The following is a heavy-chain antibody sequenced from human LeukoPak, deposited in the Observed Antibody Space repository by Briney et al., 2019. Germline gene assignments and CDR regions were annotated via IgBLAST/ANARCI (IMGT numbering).Heavy chain of an antibody. Sequence: ASVKVSCKASGYTFTSYDINWVRQATGQGLEWMGWMNPNSGNTGYAQKFQGRVTMTRNTSISTAYMELSSLRSEDTAVYYYARVRPQYYDLSYAFDIWGQGTMVTVSS. D-gene: IGHD3-22*01. V-gene: IGHV1-8*01. CDR1: GYTFTSYD. CDR2: MNPNSGNT. J-gene: IGHJ3*02. CDR3: ARVRPQYYDLSYAFDI.